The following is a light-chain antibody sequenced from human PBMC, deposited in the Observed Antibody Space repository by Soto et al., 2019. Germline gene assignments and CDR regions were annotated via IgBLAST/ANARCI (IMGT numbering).Light chain of an antibody. CDR3: SSYTASNTNV. CDR2: DVT. Sequence: QSVLTQPASVSGSPGQWITISCTGTSSDVGAYKYVSWYQQHPGKAPKLMIYDVTNRPSGVSNRFSGSKSGNTASLTISGLQAEDEADYYCSSYTASNTNVFGTGTKVTVL. J-gene: IGLJ1*01. CDR1: SSDVGAYKY. V-gene: IGLV2-14*01.